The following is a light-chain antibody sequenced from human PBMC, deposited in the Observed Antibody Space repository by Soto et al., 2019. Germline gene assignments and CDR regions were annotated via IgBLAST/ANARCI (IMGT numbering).Light chain of an antibody. CDR3: QTWGTGVV. CDR1: SGHSNYA. CDR2: LNSDGSH. V-gene: IGLV4-69*01. Sequence: QSVLTQSPSASASLGASVKLTCTLSSGHSNYAIAWHQQQPEKGPRYLMKLNSDGSHSKGDGIPDRFSGSSSGAERYLTISSLQSEDEADYYCQTWGTGVVFGGGTKRTVL. J-gene: IGLJ2*01.